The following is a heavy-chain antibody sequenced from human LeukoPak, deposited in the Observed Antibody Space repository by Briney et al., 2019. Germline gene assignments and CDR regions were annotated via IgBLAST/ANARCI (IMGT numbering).Heavy chain of an antibody. V-gene: IGHV1-2*02. CDR3: GKDRNYQDSNGRPGY. CDR1: GYTFTGYY. Sequence: ASVKVSCKASGYTFTGYYMQWVRQAPGQGLEWMGWMNPNSGGTNYAQTFQGRSALTRDTSINTAYMELSRLRSNDTAVYYCGKDRNYQDSNGRPGYWGQGTLVTVPS. D-gene: IGHD3-22*01. J-gene: IGHJ4*02. CDR2: MNPNSGGT.